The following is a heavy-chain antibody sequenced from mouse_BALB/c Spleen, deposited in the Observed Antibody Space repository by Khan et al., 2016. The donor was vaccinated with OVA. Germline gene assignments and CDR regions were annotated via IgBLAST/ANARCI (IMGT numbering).Heavy chain of an antibody. D-gene: IGHD1-1*01. CDR2: INPSNGYT. CDR3: ARDCHDRVSRGALDY. CDR1: GYTFTSYS. Sequence: QVRLQQSGAELARPGASVKMSCTASGYTFTSYSMHWIKQRPGQGLEWIGNINPSNGYTNQNQQFRDKATLTADYSSSTAYMQLSSLTSEDSAVXYCARDCHDRVSRGALDYWGQGTSVTVSS. J-gene: IGHJ4*01. V-gene: IGHV1-4*01.